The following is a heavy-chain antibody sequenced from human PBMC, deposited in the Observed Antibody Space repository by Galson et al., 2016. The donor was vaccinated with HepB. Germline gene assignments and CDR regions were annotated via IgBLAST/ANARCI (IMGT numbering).Heavy chain of an antibody. J-gene: IGHJ4*02. D-gene: IGHD1-26*01. V-gene: IGHV3-7*01. CDR1: GFNFSDFA. CDR3: AERGATDDY. CDR2: INQDGREM. Sequence: SLRLSCAASGFNFSDFAMHWVRQTPGKGLEWVANINQDGREMSYGDSVKGRFTISRDNAKKSLYLQMNSLRVEDTAVYYCAERGATDDYWGQGTLVTASS.